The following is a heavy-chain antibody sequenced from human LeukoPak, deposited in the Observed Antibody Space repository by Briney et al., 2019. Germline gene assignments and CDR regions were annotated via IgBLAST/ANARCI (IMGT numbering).Heavy chain of an antibody. CDR3: ARAEGHSSGWYMYYFDY. Sequence: ASVKVSCKASGYTFTGYYMHWVRQAPGQGLEWMGWINPNSGGTNYAQKFQGRVTMTRDTSISTAYMELSRLRSDDTAVYYCARAEGHSSGWYMYYFDYWGQGTLVTVSS. D-gene: IGHD6-19*01. J-gene: IGHJ4*02. CDR2: INPNSGGT. V-gene: IGHV1-2*02. CDR1: GYTFTGYY.